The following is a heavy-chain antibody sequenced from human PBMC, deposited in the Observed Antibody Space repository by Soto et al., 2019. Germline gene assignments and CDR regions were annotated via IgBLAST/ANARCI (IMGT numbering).Heavy chain of an antibody. CDR2: INEDGSDT. V-gene: IGHV3-7*01. J-gene: IGHJ4*02. CDR1: GFTFSSYW. D-gene: IGHD1-26*01. Sequence: EVLMVESGGDLVQPGGSLRLSCSGSGFTFSSYWMNWVRQTPGKGLEWVANINEDGSDTYYMDSVKGRFTISRHNAKTSLYLQMNSLRAEDTAVYFCVGAHFDYWGQGTLVIVSS. CDR3: VGAHFDY.